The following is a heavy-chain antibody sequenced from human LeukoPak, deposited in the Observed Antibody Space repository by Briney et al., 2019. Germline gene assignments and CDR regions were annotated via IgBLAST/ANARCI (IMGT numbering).Heavy chain of an antibody. CDR3: ARAGFALAPHRGTPFDY. CDR1: GGSFSDYY. CDR2: INHSGST. Sequence: SETLSLTCAVYGGSFSDYYWSWIRQPPGKGLEWIGEINHSGSTNYNPSLKSRVTISVDTSKNQFSLKLSPVTAADTAVYYCARAGFALAPHRGTPFDYWGQGTLLTVSS. D-gene: IGHD6-6*01. V-gene: IGHV4-34*01. J-gene: IGHJ4*02.